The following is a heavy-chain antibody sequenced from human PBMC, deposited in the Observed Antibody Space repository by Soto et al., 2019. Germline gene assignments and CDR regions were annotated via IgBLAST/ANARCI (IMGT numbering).Heavy chain of an antibody. CDR1: GGSFSGYY. Sequence: SETLSLTXDVYGGSFSGYYWSWIRQPPGKGLEWIGEINHSGSTNYNPSLRSRVTISVDTSKNQFSLKLSSVTAADTAVYYCARGGGSSWYYFDYWGQGTLVTVSS. D-gene: IGHD6-13*01. J-gene: IGHJ4*02. V-gene: IGHV4-34*01. CDR2: INHSGST. CDR3: ARGGGSSWYYFDY.